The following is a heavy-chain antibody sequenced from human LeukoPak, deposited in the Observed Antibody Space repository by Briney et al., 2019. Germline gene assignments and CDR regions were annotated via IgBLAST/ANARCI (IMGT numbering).Heavy chain of an antibody. J-gene: IGHJ4*02. V-gene: IGHV3-23*01. Sequence: GGSLRLSCAASGFTFSSYGMSWVRQAPGKGLEWVSAISGSGGSTYYADSVKGRFTISRDNSKNTLYLQMNSLRAEDTAVYYCAKDRPTGYDILNYFDYWGQGTLVTVSS. CDR1: GFTFSSYG. CDR2: ISGSGGST. CDR3: AKDRPTGYDILNYFDY. D-gene: IGHD3-9*01.